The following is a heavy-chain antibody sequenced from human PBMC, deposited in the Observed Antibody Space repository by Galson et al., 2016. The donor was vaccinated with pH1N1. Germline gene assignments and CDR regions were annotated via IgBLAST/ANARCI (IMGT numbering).Heavy chain of an antibody. V-gene: IGHV5-51*01. J-gene: IGHJ4*02. CDR3: ATHRGGYGIEY. Sequence: QSGAEVKKPGESLKISCKGSENNFSNYWIGWVRQMPGKGLEWMGIIYPADSDTRYSPSFQGQVTMSADKSISTAYLQWSSLKASDTAIYYCATHRGGYGIEYWGQGTLVTVSS. CDR2: IYPADSDT. CDR1: ENNFSNYW. D-gene: IGHD4-17*01.